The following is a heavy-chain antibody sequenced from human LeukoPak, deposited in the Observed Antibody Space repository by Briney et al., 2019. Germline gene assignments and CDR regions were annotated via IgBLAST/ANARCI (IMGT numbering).Heavy chain of an antibody. CDR3: ARGGSSSWYVEERAIGY. V-gene: IGHV3-30*02. D-gene: IGHD6-13*01. Sequence: GGSLRLSCAASGFTFSSYGMHWVRQDPGKGLEWVAFIRYDGSNKYYADSVKGRFTISRDNSKNTLYLQMNSLRAEDTAVYYCARGGSSSWYVEERAIGYWGQGALVTVSS. CDR1: GFTFSSYG. CDR2: IRYDGSNK. J-gene: IGHJ4*02.